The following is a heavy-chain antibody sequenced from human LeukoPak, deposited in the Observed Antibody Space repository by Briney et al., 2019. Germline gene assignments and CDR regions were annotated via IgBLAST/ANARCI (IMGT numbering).Heavy chain of an antibody. J-gene: IGHJ3*02. V-gene: IGHV4-39*01. CDR3: ARRIAAAGSAFDI. D-gene: IGHD6-13*01. CDR2: IYYSGST. CDR1: GGSISSSSYY. Sequence: SETLSLTCTVSGGSISSSSYYWGWIRQPPGKGLEWIGSIYYSGSTHYNPSLKSRITISVDTSKNQFSLKLSSVTAADTAVYYCARRIAAAGSAFDIWGQGTKVTVSS.